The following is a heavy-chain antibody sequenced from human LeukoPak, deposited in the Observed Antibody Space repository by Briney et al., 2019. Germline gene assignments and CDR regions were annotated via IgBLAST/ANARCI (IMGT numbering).Heavy chain of an antibody. D-gene: IGHD6-13*01. V-gene: IGHV4-59*01. CDR3: ARGGSSWYADY. CDR2: FYYSGST. Sequence: PSETLSLTCIVSGGSISTYYWSWIRQPPGKGLEWIGYFYYSGSTNYNPSLKSRVTMSVDTSNDQFSLKVSSVTAADTAVYYCARGGSSWYADYWGQGTLVTVSS. CDR1: GGSISTYY. J-gene: IGHJ4*02.